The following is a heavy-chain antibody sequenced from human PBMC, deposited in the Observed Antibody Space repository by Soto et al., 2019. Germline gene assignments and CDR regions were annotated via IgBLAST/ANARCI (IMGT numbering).Heavy chain of an antibody. CDR2: INTNSGGT. CDR3: ARKGLLVAGLGY. V-gene: IGHV1-2*02. D-gene: IGHD6-19*01. J-gene: IGHJ4*02. CDR1: GYTFTDYY. Sequence: QVQLVQSGAEVKKPGASVKVSCKASGYTFTDYYIHWVRQAPGQGLEWMGWINTNSGGTNYAQNFQGRVTMTRDTSISSAYMELGSLRSDDTAVYYCARKGLLVAGLGYWVRGTVVTVSS.